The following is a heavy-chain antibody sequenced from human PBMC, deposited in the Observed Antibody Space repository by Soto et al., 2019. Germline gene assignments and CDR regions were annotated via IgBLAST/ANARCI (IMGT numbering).Heavy chain of an antibody. D-gene: IGHD2-2*01. CDR1: GVTFDDYA. CDR3: AKYRTGAAQKYAE. CDR2: ISWNSGSI. J-gene: IGHJ1*01. V-gene: IGHV3-9*01. Sequence: GGSLRLSCAASGVTFDDYAMHWVRQAPGKGLEWVSGISWNSGSIGYADSVKGRFTISRDNAKNSLYLQMNSLRAEDSAVYYWAKYRTGAAQKYAERAQGNTDTVSS.